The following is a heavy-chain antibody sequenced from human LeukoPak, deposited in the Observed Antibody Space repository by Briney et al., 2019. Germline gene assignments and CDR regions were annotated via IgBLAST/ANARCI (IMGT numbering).Heavy chain of an antibody. CDR1: GYTFTSYG. CDR3: ARDHSITVTTSDVDY. D-gene: IGHD4-17*01. J-gene: IGHJ4*02. V-gene: IGHV1-18*01. Sequence: ASVKVSCKASGYTFTSYGISWVRQAPGQGLERMGWISAYNGNTNYAQKLQGRVTMTTDTSTSTAYMELRSLRSDDTAVYYCARDHSITVTTSDVDYWGQGTLVTVSS. CDR2: ISAYNGNT.